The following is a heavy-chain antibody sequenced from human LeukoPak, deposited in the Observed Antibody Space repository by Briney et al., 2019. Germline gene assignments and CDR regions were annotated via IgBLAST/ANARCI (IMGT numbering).Heavy chain of an antibody. Sequence: KPGGSLRLSCAASGFTFSSYSMNWVRQAPGKGLGWVSSISSSSSYIYYADSVKGRFTISRDNAKNSLYLQMNSLRAEDTAVYYCAKDRRAKQTVTKGPFDYWGQGTLVTVSS. CDR2: ISSSSSYI. D-gene: IGHD4-17*01. V-gene: IGHV3-21*01. CDR3: AKDRRAKQTVTKGPFDY. J-gene: IGHJ4*02. CDR1: GFTFSSYS.